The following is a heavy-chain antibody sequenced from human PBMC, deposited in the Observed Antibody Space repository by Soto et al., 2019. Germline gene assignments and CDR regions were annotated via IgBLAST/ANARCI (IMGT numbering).Heavy chain of an antibody. D-gene: IGHD6-19*01. V-gene: IGHV4-61*08. CDR3: TREQSDDNYFDP. CDR1: GAALSSGGYF. CDR2: IYYSGGT. Sequence: EPLSLTCTVSGAALSSGGYFYTWVRQPPGKGLEWLGYIYYSGGTNYSPSLKSRVTISLDKSKSQFSLRLISVTAADTAVYYCTREQSDDNYFDPWGQGTLVTVSS. J-gene: IGHJ5*02.